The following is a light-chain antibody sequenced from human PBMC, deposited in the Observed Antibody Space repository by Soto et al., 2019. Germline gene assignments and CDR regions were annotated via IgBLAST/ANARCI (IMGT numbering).Light chain of an antibody. CDR2: DVY. V-gene: IGLV2-14*04. Sequence: ITISCTGTNSDVGGYDYVSWFQQYPGKAPSLMLYDVYRRPSGVSYRFSGSKSGNTASLTISGLQAEDEADYYCSSYTTTSTVVFGGGTKVTVL. J-gene: IGLJ2*01. CDR3: SSYTTTSTVV. CDR1: NSDVGGYDY.